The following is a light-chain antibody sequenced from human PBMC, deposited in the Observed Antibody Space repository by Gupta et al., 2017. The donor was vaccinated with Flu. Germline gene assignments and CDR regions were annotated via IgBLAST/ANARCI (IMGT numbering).Light chain of an antibody. V-gene: IGKV2-30*02. J-gene: IGKJ1*01. CDR3: MQGTHSPT. Sequence: DVVITQSPLSLPVTLGQPASISCRSSQSLVHRNGNTYLAWFQQRPGQSPRRLIYRVSTRASGVPDRFTGSGSGTDFTLNISRVEAEDVGIYYCMQGTHSPTFGQGTKVEIK. CDR1: QSLVHRNGNTY. CDR2: RVS.